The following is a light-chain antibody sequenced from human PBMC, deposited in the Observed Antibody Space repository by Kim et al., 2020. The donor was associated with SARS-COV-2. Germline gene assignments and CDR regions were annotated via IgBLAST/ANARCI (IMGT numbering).Light chain of an antibody. CDR3: CSYTGSRTYV. V-gene: IGLV2-23*02. J-gene: IGLJ1*01. CDR2: EVN. CDR1: NSDVGSLNL. Sequence: QSVLTQPASVSGSPGQTITISCTGTNSDVGSLNLVSWYQQHPGKAPKVLIYEVNKRPSGVSNHFSGSKSGNTASLTISGLQAEDEAAYYCCSYTGSRTYVFGTGTKVTVL.